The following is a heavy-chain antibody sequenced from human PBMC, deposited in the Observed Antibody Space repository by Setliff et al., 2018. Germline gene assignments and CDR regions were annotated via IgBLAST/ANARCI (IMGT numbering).Heavy chain of an antibody. CDR3: ARDGGGDSDAFDI. D-gene: IGHD3-16*01. CDR1: GYTFTDYY. J-gene: IGHJ3*02. CDR2: INPISGAT. V-gene: IGHV1-2*06. Sequence: ASVKVSCKASGYTFTDYYIYWVRQAPGQGLQWMGRINPISGATDYAQKLQGRVTMTTDTSTSTAYMELGRLRSDDTAVYFCARDGGGDSDAFDIWGQGTMVTVSS.